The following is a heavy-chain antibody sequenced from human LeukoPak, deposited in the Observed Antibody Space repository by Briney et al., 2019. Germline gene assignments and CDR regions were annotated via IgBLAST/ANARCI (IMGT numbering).Heavy chain of an antibody. CDR1: GFTFSDYS. D-gene: IGHD4-17*01. J-gene: IGHJ5*02. CDR3: ARAVSTVKGIDWFDP. Sequence: GGSLRLSCAASGFTFSDYSINWVRQAPGQGLEWVSIIYSGGRTSYADSVKGRFSLSRDQSKNPVYLQMNNLRVEDTAFYYCARAVSTVKGIDWFDPCGQGTPVIVSS. CDR2: IYSGGRT. V-gene: IGHV3-53*01.